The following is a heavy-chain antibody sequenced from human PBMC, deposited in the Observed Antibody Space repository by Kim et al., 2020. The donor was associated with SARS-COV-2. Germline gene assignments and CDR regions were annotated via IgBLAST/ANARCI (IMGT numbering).Heavy chain of an antibody. CDR2: ISWNSGSI. V-gene: IGHV3-9*01. J-gene: IGHJ3*02. CDR1: GFTFDDYA. D-gene: IGHD6-13*01. CDR3: AKAMGIAPQGAFDI. Sequence: GGSLRLSCAASGFTFDDYAMHWVRQAPGKGLEWVSGISWNSGSIGYADSVKGRFTISRDNAKNSLYLQMNSLRAEDTALYYCAKAMGIAPQGAFDIWGQG.